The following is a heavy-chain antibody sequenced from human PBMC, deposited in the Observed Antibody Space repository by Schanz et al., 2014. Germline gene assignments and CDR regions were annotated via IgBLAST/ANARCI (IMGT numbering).Heavy chain of an antibody. CDR1: GFTFSSYS. CDR2: ISGSSRTI. D-gene: IGHD3-3*01. J-gene: IGHJ4*02. V-gene: IGHV3-48*01. CDR3: VRDSFFAFDY. Sequence: EVQLVESGGGLVQPGGSLRLSCAASGFTFSSYSMNWVRQAPGKGLEWVSYISGSSRTIYYADSMKGRFTVSRDNAKNSVFLQMNSLRAEDTAVYYCVRDSFFAFDYWGQGTLVTVSS.